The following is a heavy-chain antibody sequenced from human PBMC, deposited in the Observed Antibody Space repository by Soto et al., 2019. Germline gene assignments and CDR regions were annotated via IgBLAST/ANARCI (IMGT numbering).Heavy chain of an antibody. D-gene: IGHD1-1*01. CDR1: GGSISSGDYY. CDR3: AIARDPGGWYFDL. J-gene: IGHJ2*01. CDR2: IYYSGST. Sequence: QVQLQESGPGLVKPSQTLSLTCTVSGGSISSGDYYWSWIRQPPGKGLEWIGYIYYSGSTYYNPSLKSRVTISVDTSTNQFSLKLSSVTAADTAVYYCAIARDPGGWYFDLWGRGTLVPVSS. V-gene: IGHV4-30-4*01.